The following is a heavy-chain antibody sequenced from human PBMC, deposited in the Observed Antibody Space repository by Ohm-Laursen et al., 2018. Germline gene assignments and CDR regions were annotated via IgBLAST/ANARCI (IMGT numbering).Heavy chain of an antibody. D-gene: IGHD2-15*01. CDR1: GGSINNYY. CDR2: IHTSGNS. Sequence: GTLSLTCTVSGGSINNYYWTWIRQPAGKGLEWIGRIHTSGNSDYSPSLKSRVTMSVDTSKNQFSLKLSSVTAADTAVYYCARGVYCSGGSCYLDWFDPWGQGTLVTVSS. V-gene: IGHV4-4*07. J-gene: IGHJ5*02. CDR3: ARGVYCSGGSCYLDWFDP.